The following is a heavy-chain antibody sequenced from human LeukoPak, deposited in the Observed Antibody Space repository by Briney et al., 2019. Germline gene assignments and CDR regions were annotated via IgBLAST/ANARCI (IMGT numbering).Heavy chain of an antibody. CDR2: VSSSNSL. V-gene: IGHV3-48*04. D-gene: IGHD2-2*01. CDR3: ARDRYCSSSSCYAGFDY. Sequence: GGSLRLSCATSGFTFSTYSMNWVRKAPGQGQEWVSYVSSSNSLYYADSVKGRFTVSRDNAKNSLFLQMNSLRAEDTAVYYCARDRYCSSSSCYAGFDYWGQGTLVTVSS. J-gene: IGHJ4*02. CDR1: GFTFSTYS.